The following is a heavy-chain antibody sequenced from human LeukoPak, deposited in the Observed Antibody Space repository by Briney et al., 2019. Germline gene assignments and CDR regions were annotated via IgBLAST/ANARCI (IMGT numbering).Heavy chain of an antibody. D-gene: IGHD6-19*01. Sequence: GGSLRLSCAASGFTFSSYGMHWVRQAPGKGLEWVAFIRYDGSNKYYADSVKGRFTISRDNSKNTLYLQMNSLRAEDTAVYYCAKDPSRQWLVPTPDYWGQGTLVTVSS. CDR1: GFTFSSYG. CDR2: IRYDGSNK. J-gene: IGHJ4*02. V-gene: IGHV3-30*02. CDR3: AKDPSRQWLVPTPDY.